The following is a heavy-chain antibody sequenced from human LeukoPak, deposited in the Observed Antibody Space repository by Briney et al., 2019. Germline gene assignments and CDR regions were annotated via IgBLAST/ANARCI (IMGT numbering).Heavy chain of an antibody. V-gene: IGHV3-49*04. D-gene: IGHD3-10*01. J-gene: IGHJ4*02. CDR3: TRIWFGESHFDY. Sequence: RSLRLSCTASGFTFGDYAMSWVRQAPGKGLEWVGCIRSKAYGGTTEYAASVKGRFTISREDSKSIAYLQMNSLKTEDTAVYYCTRIWFGESHFDYWGQGTLVTVSS. CDR1: GFTFGDYA. CDR2: IRSKAYGGTT.